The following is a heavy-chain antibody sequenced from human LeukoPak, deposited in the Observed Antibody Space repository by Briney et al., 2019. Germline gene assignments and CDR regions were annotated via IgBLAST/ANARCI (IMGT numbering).Heavy chain of an antibody. J-gene: IGHJ4*02. D-gene: IGHD6-19*01. CDR2: INPSGGST. V-gene: IGHV1-46*01. CDR3: ASEVGIAVATGAFDY. CDR1: GYTFTSYY. Sequence: GASVKVSCKASGYTFTSYYMHWVRQAPGQGLEWMGIINPSGGSTSYAQKFQGRVTMTRDTSTSTVYMELSSLRSEDTAVYYCASEVGIAVATGAFDYWGQGTLVTVSS.